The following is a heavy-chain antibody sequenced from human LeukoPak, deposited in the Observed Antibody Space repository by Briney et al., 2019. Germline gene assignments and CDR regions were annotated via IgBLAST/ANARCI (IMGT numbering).Heavy chain of an antibody. V-gene: IGHV3-53*04. CDR3: ARNALPGYSSGRLDY. J-gene: IGHJ4*02. CDR2: IYSGGST. Sequence: PGGSLRLSCAASGFAVSSNYMSWVRQAPGKGLEWVSVIYSGGSTYYADSVKGRFTISRHNSKNTLYLQMNSLRAEDTAVYYCARNALPGYSSGRLDYWGQGTLVTVSS. CDR1: GFAVSSNY. D-gene: IGHD6-19*01.